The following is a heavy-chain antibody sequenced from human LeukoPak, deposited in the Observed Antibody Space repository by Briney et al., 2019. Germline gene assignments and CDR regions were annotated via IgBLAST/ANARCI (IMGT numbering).Heavy chain of an antibody. V-gene: IGHV4-39*07. CDR1: GGSISGTPYY. CDR3: ARDYYDSSGYSDDTPSPPTC. CDR2: IYYSGST. D-gene: IGHD3-22*01. Sequence: ASETLSLTCAISGGSISGTPYYWGWIRQPPGKGLEWIGSIYYSGSTYYNPSLKSRLTISVDMSKNQFSLKLSSVTAADTAVYYCARDYYDSSGYSDDTPSPPTCWGQGTLVTVSS. J-gene: IGHJ4*02.